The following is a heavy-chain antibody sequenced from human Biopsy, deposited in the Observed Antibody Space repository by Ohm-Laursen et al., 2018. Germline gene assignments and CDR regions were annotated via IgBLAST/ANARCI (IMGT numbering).Heavy chain of an antibody. Sequence: GASVKVSCKASGVTFDTYAFGWVRQAPGQGLEWMGGRIPYFNTIYYARNFQDRAVITADRSARTTDMQLSGLGPDDTAVYYCVGGQRGPPIGVTVPGDAFDLWGPGTMVTVSP. J-gene: IGHJ3*01. CDR2: RIPYFNTI. CDR1: GVTFDTYA. CDR3: VGGQRGPPIGVTVPGDAFDL. D-gene: IGHD2/OR15-2a*01. V-gene: IGHV1-69*13.